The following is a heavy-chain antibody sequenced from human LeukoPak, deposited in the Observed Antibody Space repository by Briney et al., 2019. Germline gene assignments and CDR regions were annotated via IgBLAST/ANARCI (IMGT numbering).Heavy chain of an antibody. Sequence: ASVKVSCKASGGTFSSYAISWVRQAPGQGLEWMGGIIPIFGTANYAQKFQGRVTITADKSTSTAYMELSSLRSEDTAVYYCASARHCSSTSCSSFDYWGQGTLVTVSS. CDR3: ASARHCSSTSCSSFDY. CDR2: IIPIFGTA. V-gene: IGHV1-69*06. D-gene: IGHD2-2*01. J-gene: IGHJ4*02. CDR1: GGTFSSYA.